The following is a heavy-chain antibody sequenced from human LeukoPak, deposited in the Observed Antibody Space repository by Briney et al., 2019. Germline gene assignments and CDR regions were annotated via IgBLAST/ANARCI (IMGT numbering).Heavy chain of an antibody. CDR3: ASEVVVVPAAIVG. V-gene: IGHV1-2*06. D-gene: IGHD2-2*01. J-gene: IGHJ4*02. CDR1: GYTFTGYY. CDR2: INPNSGGT. Sequence: ASVKVSCKASGYTFTGYYMHWVRQAPGQGLEWMGRINPNSGGTNYAQKFQGKVTMTRDTSISTAYMELSRLRSDDTAVYYCASEVVVVPAAIVGWGQGTLVTVSS.